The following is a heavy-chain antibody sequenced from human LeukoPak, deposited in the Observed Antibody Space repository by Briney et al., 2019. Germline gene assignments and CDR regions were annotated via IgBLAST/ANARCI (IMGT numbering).Heavy chain of an antibody. CDR2: INEVGDDT. CDR3: SKRGPNTGWHFFDH. Sequence: GWSLRLSCPVCGFTFSNYAMSWLRQTPARGLEWVSSINEVGDDTNYVDSVRGRFTVSRDNSKNTLYLQLNSLRAEDTALYYCSKRGPNTGWHFFDHWGPGTLVTVS. CDR1: GFTFSNYA. J-gene: IGHJ5*02. V-gene: IGHV3-23*01. D-gene: IGHD6-19*01.